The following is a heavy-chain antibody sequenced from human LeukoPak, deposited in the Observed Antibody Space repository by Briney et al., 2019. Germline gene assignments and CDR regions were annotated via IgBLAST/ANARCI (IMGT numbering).Heavy chain of an antibody. CDR3: ARDQGWIQLWSNWFDP. CDR1: GYTFTSYA. CDR2: INAGNDNT. V-gene: IGHV1-3*01. D-gene: IGHD5-18*01. Sequence: ASVKVSCKASGYTFTSYAMHWVRQAPGQRLEWMGWINAGNDNTKYSQKFQGRVTMTTDTSTSTAYMELRSLRSDDTAVYYCARDQGWIQLWSNWFDPWGQGTLVTVSS. J-gene: IGHJ5*02.